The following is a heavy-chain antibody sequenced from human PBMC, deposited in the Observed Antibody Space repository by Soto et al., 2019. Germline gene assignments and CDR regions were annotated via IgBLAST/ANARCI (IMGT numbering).Heavy chain of an antibody. J-gene: IGHJ4*02. D-gene: IGHD3-16*02. CDR3: ARGGYYDYVWGSYRYHTGFDY. Sequence: SVKVSCKASGGTFSSYAISWVRQAPGQGLEWMGGIIPIFGTANYAQKFQGRVTITADESTSTAYMELSSLRSEDTAVYYCARGGYYDYVWGSYRYHTGFDYWGQGTLVTVSS. V-gene: IGHV1-69*13. CDR1: GGTFSSYA. CDR2: IIPIFGTA.